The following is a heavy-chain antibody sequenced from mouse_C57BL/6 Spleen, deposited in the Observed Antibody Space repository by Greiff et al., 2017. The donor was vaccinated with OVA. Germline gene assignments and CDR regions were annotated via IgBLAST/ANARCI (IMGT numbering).Heavy chain of an antibody. CDR1: GYTFTDYN. J-gene: IGHJ4*01. CDR3: ARDDEDAMDD. CDR2: INPNNGGT. V-gene: IGHV1-22*01. Sequence: VQLQQSGPELVKPGASVKMSCKASGYTFTDYNLHWVKQSHGQSLEWIGYINPNNGGTSYNEKFKGKATLTVDKSSSTAYMELRSLTSEDSAVYYCARDDEDAMDDWGQGTSVTVSS.